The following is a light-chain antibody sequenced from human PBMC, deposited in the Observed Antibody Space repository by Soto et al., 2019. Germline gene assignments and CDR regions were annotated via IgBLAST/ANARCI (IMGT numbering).Light chain of an antibody. J-gene: IGKJ4*01. CDR2: DAF. CDR1: QSVGSY. CDR3: QQRSSWPLT. V-gene: IGKV3-11*01. Sequence: EIVLTQSPATLSLSPGERATLSCRASQSVGSYFAWYQQKPGQAPRLLIYDAFSRATGIPARFSGSGSGTDFTLTISSLETEDFAVYVCQQRSSWPLTFGGGTMVEIK.